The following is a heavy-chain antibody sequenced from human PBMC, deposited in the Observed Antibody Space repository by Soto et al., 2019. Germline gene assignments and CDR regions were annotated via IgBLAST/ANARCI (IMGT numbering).Heavy chain of an antibody. CDR2: IKQDGSEK. D-gene: IGHD6-19*01. CDR3: ARDADASGWYHYGFDV. CDR1: GLTLSSYW. V-gene: IGHV3-7*01. J-gene: IGHJ6*02. Sequence: PGGSLRLSCAASGLTLSSYWMNWVRQAPGKGLEWVANIKQDGSEKYYVDSVKGRFFISRDNVKNSLYLQLNSLRAEDTAVYYCARDADASGWYHYGFDVWGQGTLVTVSS.